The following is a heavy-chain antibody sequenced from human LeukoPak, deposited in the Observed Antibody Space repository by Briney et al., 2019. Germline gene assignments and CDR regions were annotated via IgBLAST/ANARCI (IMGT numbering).Heavy chain of an antibody. D-gene: IGHD2-21*01. CDR2: ISSSGSTI. J-gene: IGHJ4*02. Sequence: GGSLRLSCAASGFTFSSYEMNWVRQAPGKGLEWVSYISSSGSTIYYADSVKGRFTISRDNAKNSPYLQMNSLRAEDTAVYYCARGGAIPSFDYWGQGTLVTVSS. CDR3: ARGGAIPSFDY. V-gene: IGHV3-48*03. CDR1: GFTFSSYE.